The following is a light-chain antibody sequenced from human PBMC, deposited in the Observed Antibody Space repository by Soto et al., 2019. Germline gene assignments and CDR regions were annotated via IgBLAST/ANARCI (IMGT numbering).Light chain of an antibody. J-gene: IGLJ2*01. CDR3: QTWDTGVV. CDR1: SGHSNYA. Sequence: VLTQSPSASASLGASVRLTCTLSSGHSNYAVAWHQQQPEKGPRYLMKVNSDGRHWRGDGIPDRFSGSSSGADRYLIISSLQSDDEADYYCQTWDTGVVFGGGTKLTVL. CDR2: VNSDGRH. V-gene: IGLV4-69*01.